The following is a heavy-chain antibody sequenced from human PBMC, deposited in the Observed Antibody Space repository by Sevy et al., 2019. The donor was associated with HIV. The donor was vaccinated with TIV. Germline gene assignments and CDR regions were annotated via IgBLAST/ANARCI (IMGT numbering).Heavy chain of an antibody. D-gene: IGHD3-22*01. Sequence: GGSLRLSCAASGFTFSSYAMSWVRQAPGKGLEWVSAISGSGGSTYYADSVKGRFTISRDNSKNTLCLQMNSLRAEDTAVYYCAKSLIPPKSGYPFFWGQGTLVTVSS. CDR1: GFTFSSYA. CDR2: ISGSGGST. J-gene: IGHJ4*02. CDR3: AKSLIPPKSGYPFF. V-gene: IGHV3-23*01.